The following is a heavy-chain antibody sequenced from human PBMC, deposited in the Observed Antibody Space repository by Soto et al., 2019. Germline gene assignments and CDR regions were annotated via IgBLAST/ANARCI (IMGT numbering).Heavy chain of an antibody. V-gene: IGHV1-18*01. J-gene: IGHJ4*02. D-gene: IGHD3-16*01. CDR2: ISAYNGNT. CDR3: AGGGTPIDY. CDR1: GYTFTNFG. Sequence: QVQLVQSGAEVKKPGASVKVSCKTSGYTFTNFGLSWVRQAPGQGLEWMGWISAYNGNTNYAQNFQGRVTLTTDTSTGTGYMELRSLRSDDTAVYYCAGGGTPIDYWGQGTLVTVSS.